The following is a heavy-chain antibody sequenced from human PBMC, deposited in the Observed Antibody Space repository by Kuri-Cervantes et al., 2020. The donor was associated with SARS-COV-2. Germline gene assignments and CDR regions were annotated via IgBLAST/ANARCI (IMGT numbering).Heavy chain of an antibody. CDR1: GGSISSSSYY. CDR3: ARHGLRYYGSRSLTTFDY. D-gene: IGHD3-10*01. CDR2: IYYSGST. V-gene: IGHV4-39*01. J-gene: IGHJ4*02. Sequence: SETLSLTCTVSGGSISSSSYYWGWIRQPPGKGLEWIGSIYYSGSTYYNPSLRSRVTISVDTSKNQFSLKLSSVTAADTAVYYCARHGLRYYGSRSLTTFDYWGQGTLVTVSS.